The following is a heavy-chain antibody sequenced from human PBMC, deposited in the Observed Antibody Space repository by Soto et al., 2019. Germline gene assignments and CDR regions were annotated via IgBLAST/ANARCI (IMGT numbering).Heavy chain of an antibody. D-gene: IGHD2-21*01. Sequence: GGSLRLSCAASGFTFSSYSMNWVRQAPGKGLEWVSSISSSSYIYYADSVKGRFTISRDNAKNSLYLQMNSLRAEDTAVYYCARDPSSFPWFDPWGQGTLVTVSS. V-gene: IGHV3-21*01. CDR1: GFTFSSYS. CDR3: ARDPSSFPWFDP. CDR2: ISSSSYI. J-gene: IGHJ5*02.